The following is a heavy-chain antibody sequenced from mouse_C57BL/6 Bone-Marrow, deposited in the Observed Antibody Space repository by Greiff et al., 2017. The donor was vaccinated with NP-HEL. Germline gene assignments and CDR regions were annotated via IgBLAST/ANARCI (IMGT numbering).Heavy chain of an antibody. D-gene: IGHD2-3*01. J-gene: IGHJ1*03. Sequence: EVKLMESGPELVKPGASVKISCKASGYSFTGYYMNWVKQSPEKSLEWIGEINPSTGGTTYNQKFKAKATLTVDRSSSTAYMQLKSLTSEDSAVYYCARVFYDGYYRYFDVWGTGTTVTVSS. CDR1: GYSFTGYY. CDR2: INPSTGGT. CDR3: ARVFYDGYYRYFDV. V-gene: IGHV1-42*01.